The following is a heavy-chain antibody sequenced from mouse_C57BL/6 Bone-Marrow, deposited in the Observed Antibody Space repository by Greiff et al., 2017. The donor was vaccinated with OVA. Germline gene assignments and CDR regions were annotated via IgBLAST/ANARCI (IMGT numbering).Heavy chain of an antibody. D-gene: IGHD1-1*01. V-gene: IGHV1-53*01. Sequence: QVQLQQPGTELVKPGASVKLSCKASGYTFTSYWMHWVKQRPGQGLEWIGNINPSNGGTNYNEKFKSKATLTVAKSSSTAYMQHSSLTSEDSAVYYCARDRVTTVVAPYFDVWGTGTTVTVSS. CDR1: GYTFTSYW. J-gene: IGHJ1*03. CDR2: INPSNGGT. CDR3: ARDRVTTVVAPYFDV.